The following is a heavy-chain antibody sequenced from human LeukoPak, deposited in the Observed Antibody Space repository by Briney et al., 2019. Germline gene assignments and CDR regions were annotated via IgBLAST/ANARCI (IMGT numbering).Heavy chain of an antibody. V-gene: IGHV3-30*02. J-gene: IGHJ5*02. CDR2: IWYGGSNK. CDR1: GFTFSSYG. Sequence: GGSLRLSCAASGFTFSSYGMHWVRQAPGKGLEWVAVIWYGGSNKYYADSVKGRFTISRDNSKNTLYLQMNSLRAEDTAVYYCAKDLGYSSSSFGFDPWGQGTLVTVSS. CDR3: AKDLGYSSSSFGFDP. D-gene: IGHD6-6*01.